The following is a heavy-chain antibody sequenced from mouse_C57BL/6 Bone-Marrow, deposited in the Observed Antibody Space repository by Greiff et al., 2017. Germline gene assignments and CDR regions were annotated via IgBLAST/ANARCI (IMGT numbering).Heavy chain of an antibody. CDR2: IYPSSGNT. D-gene: IGHD1-1*01. CDR1: GYTFTSYG. Sequence: VKLQESGAELARPGASVKLSCKASGYTFTSYGISWVKQRTGQGLEWIGEIYPSSGNTYYNEKFKGKATLTADKSSSTAYMELRGLTSEDSAVYFCARVALATGFAYWGQGALVTVSA. J-gene: IGHJ3*01. CDR3: ARVALATGFAY. V-gene: IGHV1-81*01.